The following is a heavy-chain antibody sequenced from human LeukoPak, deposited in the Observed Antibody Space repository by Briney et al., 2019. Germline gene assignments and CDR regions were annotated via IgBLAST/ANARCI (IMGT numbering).Heavy chain of an antibody. Sequence: GGSLRLSCAASGFTFDDYGMSWVRQAPGKGLEWVSGINWNGGSTGYADSVKGRFTISRDNAKDSLYLQMNSLRAEDTALYHCARALYYDFWSGSPDDAFDIWGQGTMVTVSS. V-gene: IGHV3-20*01. CDR2: INWNGGST. J-gene: IGHJ3*02. D-gene: IGHD3-3*01. CDR3: ARALYYDFWSGSPDDAFDI. CDR1: GFTFDDYG.